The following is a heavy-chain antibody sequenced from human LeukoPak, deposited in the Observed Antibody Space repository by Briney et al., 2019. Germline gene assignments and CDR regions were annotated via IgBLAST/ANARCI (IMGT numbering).Heavy chain of an antibody. CDR2: MSSDGNTK. D-gene: IGHD3/OR15-3a*01. V-gene: IGHV3-30-3*01. CDR1: GFTFSTYS. CDR3: ARDNGFWTFDY. Sequence: GGSLRLSCAASGFTFSTYSIHWVRQAPGKGLEWVAIMSSDGNTKFYSASVQGRFTISGDNSRNTLYLEMNSLRSEDTAVYYCARDNGFWTFDYLGQGTLVTVSS. J-gene: IGHJ4*02.